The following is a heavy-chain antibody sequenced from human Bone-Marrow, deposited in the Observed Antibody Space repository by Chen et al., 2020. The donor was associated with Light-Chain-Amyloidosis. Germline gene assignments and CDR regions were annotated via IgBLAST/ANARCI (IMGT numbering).Heavy chain of an antibody. V-gene: IGHV3-21*01. Sequence: EVQLVESGGGLVKPGGSLRLSCAASGFTFSSDSMNWVRQAPGKGLEWVSSISSSSSYIYYADSVKGRFTISRDNAKNSLYLQMNSLRAEDTAVYYCAREDYYYYGMDVWGQGTTVTVSS. J-gene: IGHJ6*02. CDR3: AREDYYYYGMDV. CDR2: ISSSSSYI. CDR1: GFTFSSDS.